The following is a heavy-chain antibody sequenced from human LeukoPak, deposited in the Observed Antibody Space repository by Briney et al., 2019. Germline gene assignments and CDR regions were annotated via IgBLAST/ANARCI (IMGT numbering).Heavy chain of an antibody. D-gene: IGHD1-14*01. CDR2: INHSGST. CDR3: ASTNAGAGYYYYGMDV. V-gene: IGHV4-34*01. CDR1: GGSFSGYY. Sequence: PSETLSLTCAVYGGSFSGYYWSWIRQPPGKGLEWIGEINHSGSTNYNPSLKSRVTISVDTSKNQFSLKLSSVTAADTAVYYCASTNAGAGYYYYGMDVWGQGTTVTVSS. J-gene: IGHJ6*02.